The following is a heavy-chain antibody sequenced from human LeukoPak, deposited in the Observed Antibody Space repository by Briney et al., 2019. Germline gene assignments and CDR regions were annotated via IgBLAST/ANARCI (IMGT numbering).Heavy chain of an antibody. Sequence: GGSLRLSCAASGFTFSSDAMSWVRQAPGKGLEWVSVISGSGGSTYYADSVKGRFTISRDNSKNTLYLQMNSLRAEDTAVYYCARRVGATTASNWFDPWGQGTLVTVSS. J-gene: IGHJ5*02. D-gene: IGHD1-26*01. V-gene: IGHV3-23*01. CDR3: ARRVGATTASNWFDP. CDR2: ISGSGGST. CDR1: GFTFSSDA.